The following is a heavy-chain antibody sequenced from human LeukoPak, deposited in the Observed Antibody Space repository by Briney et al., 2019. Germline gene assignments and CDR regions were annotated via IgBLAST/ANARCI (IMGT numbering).Heavy chain of an antibody. J-gene: IGHJ4*02. CDR2: ISGSGGST. V-gene: IGHV3-23*01. D-gene: IGHD4-17*01. CDR1: GFTFSSHA. CDR3: AKDFYGDYGTYYFDY. Sequence: HPGGSLRLSCAASGFTFSSHAMSRVRQAPGKGLEWVSAISGSGGSTYYADSVKGRFTISRDNSKNTLYLQMNSLRAEDTAVYYCAKDFYGDYGTYYFDYWGQGTLVTVSS.